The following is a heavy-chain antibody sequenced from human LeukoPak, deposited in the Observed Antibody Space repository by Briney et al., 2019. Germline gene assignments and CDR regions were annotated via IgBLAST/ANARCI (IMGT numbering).Heavy chain of an antibody. CDR2: ISGYNGDT. CDR3: ARDPSNSSGRYWYIDV. V-gene: IGHV1-18*01. J-gene: IGHJ2*01. CDR1: GYTSSRHG. Sequence: ASVKVSCKASGYTSSRHGFSWVRQAPGQGLEWMGWISGYNGDTIYAQKFQGRVTMTKDTATSTGYMELRSLTSDDTAVYYCARDPSNSSGRYWYIDVWGRGTLVTVSS. D-gene: IGHD3-22*01.